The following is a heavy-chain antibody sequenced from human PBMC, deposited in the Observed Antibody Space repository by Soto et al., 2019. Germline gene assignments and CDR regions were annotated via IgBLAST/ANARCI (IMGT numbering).Heavy chain of an antibody. J-gene: IGHJ2*01. D-gene: IGHD1-26*01. CDR1: GFTFSSYG. V-gene: IGHV3-30*18. CDR2: ISYDGSNK. CDR3: AKDGGTYYHTSSWYFDL. Sequence: QVQLVESGGGVVQPGRSLRLSCAASGFTFSSYGMHWVRQAPGKGLEWVAVISYDGSNKYYADSLKGRFTISRDNSKNTLYLQMNSLRAEDTAVYYCAKDGGTYYHTSSWYFDLWGRGTLVTVSS.